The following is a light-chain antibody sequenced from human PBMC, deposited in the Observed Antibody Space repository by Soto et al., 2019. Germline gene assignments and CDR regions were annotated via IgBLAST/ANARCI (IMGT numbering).Light chain of an antibody. CDR1: SGHSSYS. Sequence: QSVLTQSSSASASLGYSVKLTCTLSSGHSSYSIEWHQQQPGKATRYLLKLEGRGSYNRGSGVPDRFSGSSSGAARYLTISDLQAEDEADYYCDTYDSNNNLVFGGGTKLTVL. V-gene: IGLV4-60*03. J-gene: IGLJ3*02. CDR2: LEGRGSY. CDR3: DTYDSNNNLV.